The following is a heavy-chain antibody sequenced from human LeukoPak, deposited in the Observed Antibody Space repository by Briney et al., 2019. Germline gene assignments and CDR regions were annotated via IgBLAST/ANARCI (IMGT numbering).Heavy chain of an antibody. CDR1: GGSFNDYY. J-gene: IGHJ3*02. CDR2: INHSGST. D-gene: IGHD6-6*01. Sequence: SETLSLTCAVYGGSFNDYYWSWIRQPPGKGLEWIGEINHSGSTNYNPSLKSRVTISVDTSKNQFSLKLSSVTAADTAVYYCAREVAALAEDAFDIWGQGTMVTVSS. CDR3: AREVAALAEDAFDI. V-gene: IGHV4-34*01.